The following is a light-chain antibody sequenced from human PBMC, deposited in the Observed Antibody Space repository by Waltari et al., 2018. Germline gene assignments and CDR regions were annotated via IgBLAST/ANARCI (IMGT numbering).Light chain of an antibody. V-gene: IGLV2-23*01. CDR3: CSYTAGSTWV. CDR2: EGS. CDR1: SSDVGSYNL. Sequence: QSALTQPASVSGSPGQSITISCTGTSSDVGSYNLFSWYQQHPGKAPKLMIYEGSKRPSGVSNRFSGSKSGNTASLTISGLQAEDEADYYCCSYTAGSTWVFGRGTKLTVL. J-gene: IGLJ3*02.